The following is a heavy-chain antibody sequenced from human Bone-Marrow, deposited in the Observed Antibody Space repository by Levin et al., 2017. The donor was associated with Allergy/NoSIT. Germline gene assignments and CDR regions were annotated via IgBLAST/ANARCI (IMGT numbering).Heavy chain of an antibody. CDR2: ILSTGDA. CDR3: ARTTTYCGTGVCYIGAFDL. CDR1: DVSTTQYY. V-gene: IGHV4-59*13. J-gene: IGHJ4*02. D-gene: IGHD2-8*01. Sequence: SETLSLRCGDIDVSTTQYYWTWIRQSPERGLEWIGRILSTGDAMYNPSLTSRVTISLDTSGKNFYLKLTYVAPADTATYYCARTTTYCGTGVCYIGAFDLWGQGTRVTVSS.